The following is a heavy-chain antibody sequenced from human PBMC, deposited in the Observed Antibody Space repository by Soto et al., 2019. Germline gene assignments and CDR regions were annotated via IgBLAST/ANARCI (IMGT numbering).Heavy chain of an antibody. CDR2: ISGSGGST. CDR1: GFTFISYA. Sequence: GVSLRLSGAASGFTFISYAMSWVRQSPGKGLEWVSAISGSGGSTYYADSVKGRFTISRDNSKNTLYLQMNSLRAEDTAVYYCARRRRGYYGSGSYNYFDYWGQGTLVTVSS. CDR3: ARRRRGYYGSGSYNYFDY. J-gene: IGHJ4*02. D-gene: IGHD3-10*01. V-gene: IGHV3-23*01.